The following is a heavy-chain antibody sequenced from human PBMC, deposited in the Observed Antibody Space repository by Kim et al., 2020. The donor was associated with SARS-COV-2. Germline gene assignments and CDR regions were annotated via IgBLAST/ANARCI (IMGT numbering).Heavy chain of an antibody. CDR3: ARGLIWSGYRYFDY. J-gene: IGHJ4*02. V-gene: IGHV4-31*02. Sequence: KPSLKSRVTRSVDTSKNQFSLKLGSVTAADTAVYYCARGLIWSGYRYFDYWGQGTLVTVSS. D-gene: IGHD3-3*01.